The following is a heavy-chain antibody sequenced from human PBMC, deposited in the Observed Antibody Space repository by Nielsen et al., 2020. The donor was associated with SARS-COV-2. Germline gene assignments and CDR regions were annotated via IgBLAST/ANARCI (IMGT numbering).Heavy chain of an antibody. Sequence: SETLSLTCTVDEKSLSLYAWKWIRQPPGKGLEWIGEVLHSGSANYNPSLGGRVTISLDKSNNEFSLMLRSVTAADTAVYYCARVAPGFPDFDYWGLGTLVTVSS. D-gene: IGHD3-3*01. CDR2: VLHSGSA. CDR3: ARVAPGFPDFDY. CDR1: EKSLSLYA. J-gene: IGHJ4*02. V-gene: IGHV4-34*12.